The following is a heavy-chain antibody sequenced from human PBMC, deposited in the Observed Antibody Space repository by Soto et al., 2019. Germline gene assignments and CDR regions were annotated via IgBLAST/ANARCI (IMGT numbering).Heavy chain of an antibody. CDR1: GFTFTSSA. CDR3: ARGHPGDCSGGSCPFFDY. J-gene: IGHJ4*02. CDR2: IVVGSGNT. V-gene: IGHV1-58*02. D-gene: IGHD2-15*01. Sequence: SVKVSCKASGFTFTSSAMQWVRQARGQRLEWIGWIVVGSGNTNYAQKFQERVTITRNMSTSTTYMELSSLRSEDTAVYYCARGHPGDCSGGSCPFFDYWGQGTLVTVSS.